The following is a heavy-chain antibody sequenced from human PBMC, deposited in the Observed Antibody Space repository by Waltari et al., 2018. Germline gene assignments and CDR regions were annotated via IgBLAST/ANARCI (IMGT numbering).Heavy chain of an antibody. CDR2: IYQSGST. D-gene: IGHD3-3*01. J-gene: IGHJ3*02. V-gene: IGHV4-30-2*01. Sequence: QLQLQESGSGLVKPSQTLSLTCAVSGGSISSGGYSWSWIRQPPGTGLEWIGYIYQSGSTYYNPSLKSRVTISVDRSKNQFSLKLSSVTAADTAVYYCARAHTAYYDFWSGPRAFDIWGQGTMVTVSS. CDR1: GGSISSGGYS. CDR3: ARAHTAYYDFWSGPRAFDI.